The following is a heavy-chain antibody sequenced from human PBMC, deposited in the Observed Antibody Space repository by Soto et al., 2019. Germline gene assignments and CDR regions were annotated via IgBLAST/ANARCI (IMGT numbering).Heavy chain of an antibody. J-gene: IGHJ4*02. CDR1: GFTFSTYG. CDR2: IWYDGSNQ. CDR3: ARDLGAFNYGSAYFDY. Sequence: GGSLRLSCAPSGFTFSTYGMHWVRQAPGKGLEWVAVIWYDGSNQYYADSVKGRFTISRDNSKNMLYPQMNSLRAEDTAVYYCARDLGAFNYGSAYFDYWGQGTPVTV. D-gene: IGHD3-10*01. V-gene: IGHV3-33*01.